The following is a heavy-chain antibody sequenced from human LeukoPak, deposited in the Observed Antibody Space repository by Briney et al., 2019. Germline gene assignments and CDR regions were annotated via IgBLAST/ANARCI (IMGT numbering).Heavy chain of an antibody. J-gene: IGHJ4*02. D-gene: IGHD5-12*01. CDR2: ISSSSSYT. CDR1: GFTFSDYY. V-gene: IGHV3-11*03. CDR3: ASSLDIVATMNY. Sequence: PGGSLRLSCAASGFTFSDYYMSWIRQAPGKGLEWVSYISSSSSYTNYADSVKGRFTISRDNAKNSPYLQMNSLRAEDTAAYYCASSLDIVATMNYWGQGTLVTVSS.